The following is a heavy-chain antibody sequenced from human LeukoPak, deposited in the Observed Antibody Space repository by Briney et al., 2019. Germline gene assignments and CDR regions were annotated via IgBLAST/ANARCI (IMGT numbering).Heavy chain of an antibody. J-gene: IGHJ4*02. D-gene: IGHD5-12*01. CDR2: ISYDGSNK. CDR3: AKDEEDSGYDLIDY. Sequence: PGRSLRLSCAASGFTFSSYAMHWVRQAPGKGLEWVAVISYDGSNKYYADSVKGRFTISRDNSKNTLYLQMNSLRAEDTAVYYCAKDEEDSGYDLIDYWGQGTLVTVSS. V-gene: IGHV3-30*04. CDR1: GFTFSSYA.